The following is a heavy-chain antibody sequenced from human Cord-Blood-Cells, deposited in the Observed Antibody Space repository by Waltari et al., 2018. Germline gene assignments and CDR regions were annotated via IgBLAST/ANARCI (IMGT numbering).Heavy chain of an antibody. V-gene: IGHV3-30*04. D-gene: IGHD4-4*01. Sequence: QVQLVESGGGVVQPGRSLRLSCAASGFTFSSYAMHWVRQAPGKGREWVAVISYDGSNKYYADSVKGRFTISRDNSKNTLYLQMNSLRAEDTAVYYCASPGPHYSNWGQGTLVTVSS. J-gene: IGHJ4*02. CDR3: ASPGPHYSN. CDR1: GFTFSSYA. CDR2: ISYDGSNK.